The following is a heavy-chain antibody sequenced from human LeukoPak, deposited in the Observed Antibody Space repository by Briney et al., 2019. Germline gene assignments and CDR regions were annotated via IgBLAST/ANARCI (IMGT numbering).Heavy chain of an antibody. J-gene: IGHJ4*02. CDR3: AKDKVGVVADFFDY. D-gene: IGHD2-15*01. CDR2: ISAGDGRT. Sequence: GGSLRLSCAASGFTFSSYEMNWVRQAPGKGLEWVSSISAGDGRTYYADSVKGRFTISRDNSKNTLYLQMSSLRLDDTAVYYCAKDKVGVVADFFDYWGQGTLVTVSS. V-gene: IGHV3-23*01. CDR1: GFTFSSYE.